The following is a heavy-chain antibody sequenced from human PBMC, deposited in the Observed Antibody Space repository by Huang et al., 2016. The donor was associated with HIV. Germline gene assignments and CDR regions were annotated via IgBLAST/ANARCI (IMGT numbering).Heavy chain of an antibody. CDR2: VNPSGGGA. V-gene: IGHV1-46*03. CDR1: GFSILIYY. CDR3: AREGITPSGTEVSGFDF. D-gene: IGHD6-13*01. J-gene: IGHJ5*01. Sequence: QVQLVQSGAEVKKPGASVTISCKASGFSILIYYIPWVPQAPGQGLEWMGIVNPSGGGAVDAQKFKGRVTMTRDTSTRTRYMELSSLRSEDTAVYYCAREGITPSGTEVSGFDFWGQGTPVSVSS.